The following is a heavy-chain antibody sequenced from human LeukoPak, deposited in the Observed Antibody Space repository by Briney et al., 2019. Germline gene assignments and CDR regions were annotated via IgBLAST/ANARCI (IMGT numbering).Heavy chain of an antibody. CDR3: ASDPRMIVVGGQGDY. D-gene: IGHD3-22*01. Sequence: GGSLRLSCAASGFTFSKYAMSWVRQAPGKGLEWVSTVNDRGTGTYYADSVKGRFTISRDNSKNTLYLQMNSLRAEDTAVYYCASDPRMIVVGGQGDYWGQGTLVTVSS. CDR1: GFTFSKYA. CDR2: VNDRGTGT. V-gene: IGHV3-23*01. J-gene: IGHJ4*02.